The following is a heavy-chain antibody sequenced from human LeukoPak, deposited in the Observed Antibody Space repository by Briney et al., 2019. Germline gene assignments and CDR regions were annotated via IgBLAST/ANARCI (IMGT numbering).Heavy chain of an antibody. CDR1: GFTFGSYG. CDR2: ISYDGSNK. CDR3: ARGPSGYHNT. D-gene: IGHD5-12*01. V-gene: IGHV3-30*03. J-gene: IGHJ4*02. Sequence: PGGSLRLSCAASGFTFGSYGMHWVRQAPGKGLEWVAVISYDGSNKYYADSVKGRFTISRDNSKNTLYLQMNSLRAEDTAVYYCARGPSGYHNTGGQGTLVTVSS.